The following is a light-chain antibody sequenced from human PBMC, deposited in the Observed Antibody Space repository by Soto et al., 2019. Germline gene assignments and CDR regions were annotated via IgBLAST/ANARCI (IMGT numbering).Light chain of an antibody. CDR1: SSNIGSNY. J-gene: IGLJ3*02. CDR3: AAWDDSLRV. Sequence: QSVLTQPPSASGTPGQRVTISCSGSSSNIGSNYVYWYQQLPGTAPKLLIYRNNQRPSGVPDRFSGSKSGTSASLANSGLRSEDEADYYCAAWDDSLRVFGGGTKLTVL. V-gene: IGLV1-47*01. CDR2: RNN.